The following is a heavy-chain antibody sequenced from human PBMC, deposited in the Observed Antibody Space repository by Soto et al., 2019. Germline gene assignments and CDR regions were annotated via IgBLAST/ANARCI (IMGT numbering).Heavy chain of an antibody. V-gene: IGHV1-69*01. J-gene: IGHJ5*02. CDR2: IIPIFGTA. Sequence: QVQLVQSGAEVKKPGSSVKVSCKASGGTFSSYAISWVRQAPGQGLEWMGGIIPIFGTANYAQKFQGRVTITADEATSTDYMELSSLRSEDTAVYYCARNHCSGGSCYSLHWFDPWGQGTLVTVSS. CDR1: GGTFSSYA. D-gene: IGHD2-15*01. CDR3: ARNHCSGGSCYSLHWFDP.